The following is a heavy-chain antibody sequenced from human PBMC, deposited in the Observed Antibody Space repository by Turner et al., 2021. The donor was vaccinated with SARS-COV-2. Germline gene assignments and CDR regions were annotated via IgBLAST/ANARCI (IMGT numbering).Heavy chain of an antibody. CDR1: GGPFSGYY. CDR2: INHSGST. Sequence: QVQLQQWGAGLLKPSETLSLTCAVYGGPFSGYYWTWFRQPPGKGLEWIGEINHSGSTNYSPSLKSRVTISVDTSKNQFSLKLSSVTAADTAVYYCARGLRGVVVAATLNWFDPWGQGTLVTVSS. D-gene: IGHD2-15*01. V-gene: IGHV4-34*01. J-gene: IGHJ5*02. CDR3: ARGLRGVVVAATLNWFDP.